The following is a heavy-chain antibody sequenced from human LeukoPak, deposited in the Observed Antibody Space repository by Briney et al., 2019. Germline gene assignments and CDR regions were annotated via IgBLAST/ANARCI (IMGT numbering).Heavy chain of an antibody. V-gene: IGHV3-21*01. CDR3: ARVGYSGYSYFFDY. CDR1: GFTFSSYS. Sequence: GGSLRLSCAASGFTFSSYSMNWVRQAPGKGLEWVSSISTSSSYMYSADSVKGRFTISRDNAKNSLSLQMNSLRAEDTAVYYCARVGYSGYSYFFDYWGQGTLVTVSS. J-gene: IGHJ4*02. CDR2: ISTSSSYM. D-gene: IGHD5-12*01.